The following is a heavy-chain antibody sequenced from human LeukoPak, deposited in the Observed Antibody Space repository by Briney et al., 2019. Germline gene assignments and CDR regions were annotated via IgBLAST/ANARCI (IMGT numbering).Heavy chain of an antibody. V-gene: IGHV3-74*01. CDR2: INNDGSDT. CDR1: GFTFRDYW. Sequence: GGSLRLSCAASGFTFRDYWIHWVRQAPGKGLLWVGRINNDGSDTIYADSVKGRFTVSRDNAKNTLFLQMNSLRAEDTAVYFCARGGFSHGFDVWGQGTVVTVSS. CDR3: ARGGFSHGFDV. D-gene: IGHD5-12*01. J-gene: IGHJ3*01.